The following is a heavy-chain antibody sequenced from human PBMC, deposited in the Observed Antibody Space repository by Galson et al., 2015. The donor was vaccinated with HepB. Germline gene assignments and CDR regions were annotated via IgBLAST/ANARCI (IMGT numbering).Heavy chain of an antibody. V-gene: IGHV3-15*07. D-gene: IGHD6-19*01. CDR1: GFTFSNAW. Sequence: SLRLSCAASGFTFSNAWMNWVRQAPGKGLEWVGRIKSKTDGGTTDYAAPVKGRFTISRDDSKNTLYLQMNSLKTEDTAVYYCVKDLQTAVAGYYFDYWGQGTLVTVSS. CDR3: VKDLQTAVAGYYFDY. CDR2: IKSKTDGGTT. J-gene: IGHJ4*02.